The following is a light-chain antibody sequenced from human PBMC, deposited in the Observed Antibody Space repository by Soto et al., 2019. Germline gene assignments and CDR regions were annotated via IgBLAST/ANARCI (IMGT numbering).Light chain of an antibody. CDR3: QQFSSSPGFT. Sequence: EIVLTQSPGTLSLSPGERATLSCRASQTVSSSYLAWYQQKPGQAPRLLIYGASSRATGIPDRFSGSGSGTDFTLTISRLEPEDFAVYYFQQFSSSPGFTFGPGNRVDIK. J-gene: IGKJ3*01. CDR2: GAS. V-gene: IGKV3-20*01. CDR1: QTVSSSY.